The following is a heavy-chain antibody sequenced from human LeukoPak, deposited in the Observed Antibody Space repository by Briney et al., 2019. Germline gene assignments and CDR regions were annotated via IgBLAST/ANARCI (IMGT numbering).Heavy chain of an antibody. D-gene: IGHD5-18*01. J-gene: IGHJ4*02. CDR1: GGSISSRGYY. CDR3: ARRGDSYAVFDY. Sequence: TSETLSLTCTVSGGSISSRGYYWGWIRQPPGKGLEWIGTITYSGSTYFSPSVKSRVTMSMDTSKNQFSLKLSSVTAADTAVYYCARRGDSYAVFDYWGQGTLVTVSS. CDR2: ITYSGST. V-gene: IGHV4-39*01.